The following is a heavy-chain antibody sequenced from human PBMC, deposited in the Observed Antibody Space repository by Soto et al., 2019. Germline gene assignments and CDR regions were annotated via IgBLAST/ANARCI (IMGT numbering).Heavy chain of an antibody. CDR3: ARDSSPIGDYGWYFDL. J-gene: IGHJ2*01. D-gene: IGHD4-17*01. CDR2: ISSSSSTI. CDR1: GFTFSSYS. Sequence: EVQLVESGGGLVQPGGSLRLSCAASGFTFSSYSMNWVRQAPGKGLEWVSYISSSSSTIYYADSVKGRFTISRDNAKNSLYLQMNSLRDEDTAVYYCARDSSPIGDYGWYFDLWGRGTLVTVSS. V-gene: IGHV3-48*02.